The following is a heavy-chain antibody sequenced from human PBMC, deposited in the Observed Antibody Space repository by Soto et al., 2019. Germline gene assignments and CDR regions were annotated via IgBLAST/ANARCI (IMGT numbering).Heavy chain of an antibody. CDR1: GGSISSGGYS. J-gene: IGHJ4*02. CDR2: MYHSGST. V-gene: IGHV4-30-2*01. Sequence: PSETLSLTCAVSGGSISSGGYSWSWIRQPPGKGLEWIGYMYHSGSTYYNPSLKSRVTISIDRSKNQFSLKLSSVTAADTAVYYCTSSDYYDGSGYSWPDYWGQGNLVTVSS. D-gene: IGHD3-22*01. CDR3: TSSDYYDGSGYSWPDY.